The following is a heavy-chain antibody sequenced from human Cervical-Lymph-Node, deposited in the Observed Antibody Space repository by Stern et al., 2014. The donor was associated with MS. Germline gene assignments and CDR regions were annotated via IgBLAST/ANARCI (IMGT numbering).Heavy chain of an antibody. V-gene: IGHV1-69*01. Sequence: VQLVQSGAEVKKPGSSVKVSCKASGGTFSSYAISWVRQAPGQGLEWMGGIIPIFGTANYAQKFQGRVTITADESTSTAYMELSSLRSEDTAVYYCAREIRGSGSYEYYYGMDVWGQGTTVTVPS. D-gene: IGHD1-26*01. CDR1: GGTFSSYA. CDR3: AREIRGSGSYEYYYGMDV. CDR2: IIPIFGTA. J-gene: IGHJ6*02.